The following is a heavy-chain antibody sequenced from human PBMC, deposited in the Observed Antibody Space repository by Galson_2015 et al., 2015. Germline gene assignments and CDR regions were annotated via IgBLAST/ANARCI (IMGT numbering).Heavy chain of an antibody. CDR3: ARSYDSRGYYCAFEI. D-gene: IGHD3-22*01. CDR1: GGSISSTTYY. J-gene: IGHJ3*02. CDR2: IYHSGST. Sequence: ETLSLTCTVSGGSISSTTYYWGWIRQPPGKGLEWIGSIYHSGSTYYNPSLKSRVTISVVTSKNQFSLRLSSVTAADTAIYYCARSYDSRGYYCAFEIWGQGAMVTVSS. V-gene: IGHV4-39*01.